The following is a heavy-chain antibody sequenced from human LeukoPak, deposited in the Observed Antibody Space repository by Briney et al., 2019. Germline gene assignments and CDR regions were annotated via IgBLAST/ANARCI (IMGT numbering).Heavy chain of an antibody. V-gene: IGHV3-30*02. CDR1: GFIFNNYG. D-gene: IGHD3-22*01. CDR2: IRADGDSE. J-gene: IGHJ4*02. CDR3: AKDYFHSSGFYTGGTFES. Sequence: PGGSLRLSCAASGFIFNNYGIDWVRQAPGKGLEWVAFIRADGDSEFYAASVKGRFTISRDNSKDTLYLDINSLRAEDTAVYYCAKDYFHSSGFYTGGTFESWGQGTLVTVSS.